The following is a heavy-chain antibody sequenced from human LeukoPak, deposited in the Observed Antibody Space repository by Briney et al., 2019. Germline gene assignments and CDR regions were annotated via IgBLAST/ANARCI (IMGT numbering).Heavy chain of an antibody. D-gene: IGHD1-26*01. J-gene: IGHJ4*02. CDR3: ARGGGSHWVDY. V-gene: IGHV3-74*01. CDR1: GFTFSSYW. Sequence: GGSLRLSCAASGFTFSSYWMHWVRHAPGKGLVWVSRINSDGSSTSYADSVKGRFTISRDNAKNTLYLQMNSLRAEDTAVYYCARGGGSHWVDYWGQGTLVTVSS. CDR2: INSDGSST.